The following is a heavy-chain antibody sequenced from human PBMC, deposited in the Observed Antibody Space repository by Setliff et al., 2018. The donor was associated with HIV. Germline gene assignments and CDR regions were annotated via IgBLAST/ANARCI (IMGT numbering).Heavy chain of an antibody. CDR2: ISRNSDTI. V-gene: IGHV3-48*01. J-gene: IGHJ6*03. Sequence: GGSLRLSCAASGFTFSSYSMNWVRQAPGKGLEWLSYISRNSDTIYYSDSVEGRFTITRDNAENSLFRQMNSLGAEDTGVYYGARVQYFNRGGYWATIRHYYYMDVWGKGTAVTVSS. CDR3: ARVQYFNRGGYWATIRHYYYMDV. D-gene: IGHD3-22*01. CDR1: GFTFSSYS.